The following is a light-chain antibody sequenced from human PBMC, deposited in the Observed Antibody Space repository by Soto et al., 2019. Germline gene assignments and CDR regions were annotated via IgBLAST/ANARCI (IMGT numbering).Light chain of an antibody. CDR3: HQRSNWPWT. CDR1: QTISSF. Sequence: EIVLTQYTATLSLSPGERATLSCRASQTISSFLAWYQQKPGQAPRLLIYDASNRATGITARFSGSGSGTAFTLTISSLEPEDFAVYYCHQRSNWPWTFGQGTKVDIK. V-gene: IGKV3-11*01. CDR2: DAS. J-gene: IGKJ1*01.